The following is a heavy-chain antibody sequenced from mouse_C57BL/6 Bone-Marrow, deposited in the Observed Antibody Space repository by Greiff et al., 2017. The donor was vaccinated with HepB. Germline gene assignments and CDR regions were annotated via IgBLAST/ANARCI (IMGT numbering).Heavy chain of an antibody. CDR3: ARPRVWTTGSWFAY. V-gene: IGHV8-8*01. J-gene: IGHJ3*01. CDR1: GFSLSTFGMG. D-gene: IGHD4-1*02. CDR2: IWWDDDK. Sequence: QVTLKESGPGILQPSQTLSLTCSFSGFSLSTFGMGVGWIRQPSGKGLEWLAHIWWDDDKYYNPALKSRLTISKDTSKNQVFLKIANVDTSDTATYYCARPRVWTTGSWFAYWGQGTLVTVSA.